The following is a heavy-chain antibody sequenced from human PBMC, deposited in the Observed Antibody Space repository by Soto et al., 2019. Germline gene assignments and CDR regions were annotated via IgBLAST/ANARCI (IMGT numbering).Heavy chain of an antibody. CDR1: GGSFSGYY. CDR2: INHSGST. D-gene: IGHD5-12*01. V-gene: IGHV4-34*01. Sequence: TLSLTCAVYGGSFSGYYWSWIRQPPGEGLEWIGEINHSGSTHYNPSLKSRVTISVDTSKNQFSLDLSSVTAADTAVYYCARAYCGYDFGDLIDYWTLRNPVTISS. CDR3: ARAYCGYDFGDLIDY. J-gene: IGHJ4*01.